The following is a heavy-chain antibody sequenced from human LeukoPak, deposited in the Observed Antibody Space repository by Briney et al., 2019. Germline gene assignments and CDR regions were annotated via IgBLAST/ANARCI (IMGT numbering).Heavy chain of an antibody. D-gene: IGHD6-19*01. CDR2: ISPGGTTI. CDR1: GFTFRDYY. Sequence: PGGSLRLSCAASGFTFRDYYMSWISQAPGKGLEWVSYISPGGTTIYYADSVKGRFAISRDNAKNSLYLQMNSLRAEDTAVYYCARDRGSMGDYSSGWWDYWGQGTLVTVSS. CDR3: ARDRGSMGDYSSGWWDY. V-gene: IGHV3-11*01. J-gene: IGHJ4*02.